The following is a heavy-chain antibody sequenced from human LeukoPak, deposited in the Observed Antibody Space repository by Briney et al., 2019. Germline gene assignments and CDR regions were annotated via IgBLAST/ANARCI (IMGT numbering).Heavy chain of an antibody. CDR3: AKDGGLWVSAHWGDS. V-gene: IGHV3-23*01. J-gene: IGHJ4*02. CDR2: LTTSDGNT. Sequence: GGSLRLSCAASGFTFSSYTMSWVRQAPGKGLEWVSTLTTSDGNTYYADSVKGRFTVSRDNSKNTLFLQMNSLRAEDTAVYYCAKDGGLWVSAHWGDSWGRGTLVTVSS. CDR1: GFTFSSYT. D-gene: IGHD7-27*01.